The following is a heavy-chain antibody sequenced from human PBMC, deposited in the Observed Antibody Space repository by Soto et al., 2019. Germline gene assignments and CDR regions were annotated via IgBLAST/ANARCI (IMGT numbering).Heavy chain of an antibody. V-gene: IGHV3-74*01. Sequence: EVQLVESGGGLVQPGGSLRLSCAAAGFTLSSYWMHWVRQAPGKGLVWISRINIDGSSTSYADSVKGRFTISRDNAKNKLYLQVYSLRAEDTAVYYCARSRDGYNFVGDCWGQGTLVTVSS. CDR2: INIDGSST. CDR3: ARSRDGYNFVGDC. J-gene: IGHJ4*02. CDR1: GFTLSSYW. D-gene: IGHD5-12*01.